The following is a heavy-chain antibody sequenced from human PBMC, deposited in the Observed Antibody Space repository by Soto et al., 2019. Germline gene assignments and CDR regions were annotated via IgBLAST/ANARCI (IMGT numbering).Heavy chain of an antibody. CDR2: ISWNGGNR. CDR3: AKDIYSSSSGQDY. CDR1: GFTFDDYA. D-gene: IGHD6-6*01. V-gene: IGHV3-9*01. J-gene: IGHJ4*02. Sequence: EVQLVESGGGLVQPGRSLRLSCAASGFTFDDYAMHWVRQAPGKGLEWVSGISWNGGNRGYADSVKGRFTISRDNAKNSLFLQMNSLRADDTALHFCAKDIYSSSSGQDYWGQGTPVTVSS.